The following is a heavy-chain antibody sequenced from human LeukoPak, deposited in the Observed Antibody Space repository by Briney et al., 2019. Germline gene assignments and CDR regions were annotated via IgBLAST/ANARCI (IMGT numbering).Heavy chain of an antibody. J-gene: IGHJ4*02. V-gene: IGHV4-59*01. D-gene: IGHD3-16*01. CDR2: IYYTGST. CDR1: GGSIRSYY. CDR3: ARSGKSAYILDY. Sequence: SETLSLTCTVSGGSIRSYYWSWIRQPAGKGLAGMGFIYYTGSTNYNPSLKSRVTISVDTSKSQFSLKLSSVTAADTAVYYCARSGKSAYILDYWGQGTLVTVSS.